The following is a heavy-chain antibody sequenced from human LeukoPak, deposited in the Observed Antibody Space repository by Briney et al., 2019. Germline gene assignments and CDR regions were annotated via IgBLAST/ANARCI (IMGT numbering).Heavy chain of an antibody. CDR1: GGSFSSYH. Sequence: PSETLSLTCTVSGGSFSSYHWSWIRQPAGKGLEWIGRFYTSGSTSYNPSLKSRVTMTVDTSKNQFSLKLSSVTAADTAVYYCTRGWNPDFDYWGQGTLVTVSS. CDR3: TRGWNPDFDY. J-gene: IGHJ4*02. CDR2: FYTSGST. D-gene: IGHD1-1*01. V-gene: IGHV4-4*07.